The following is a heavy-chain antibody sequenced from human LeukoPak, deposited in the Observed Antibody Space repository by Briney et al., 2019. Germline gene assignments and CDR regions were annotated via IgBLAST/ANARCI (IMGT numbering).Heavy chain of an antibody. J-gene: IGHJ3*02. CDR2: ISSSGSTI. CDR3: AKDPSSGWRGAFDI. Sequence: GRSLRLSCAASGFTFSSYEMNWVRQAPGKWLEWVSYISSSGSTIYYADSVKGRFTISRDNAKNSLYLQMNSLRAEDTAVYYCAKDPSSGWRGAFDIWGQGTMVTVSS. V-gene: IGHV3-48*03. CDR1: GFTFSSYE. D-gene: IGHD6-19*01.